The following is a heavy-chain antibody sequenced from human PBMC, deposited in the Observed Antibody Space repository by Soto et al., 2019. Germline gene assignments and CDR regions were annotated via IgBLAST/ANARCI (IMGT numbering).Heavy chain of an antibody. V-gene: IGHV4-31*03. J-gene: IGHJ6*02. Sequence: PSETLSLTCSVSGGSINTVGYYWTWIRQQPGKGLEWIGYIYYSGSRDYNPSLKSRVSMSVDASKNQFSLTLTSVTAADTAVYYFAKESGGYDSSTRYGLDAWGQGTTVTVSS. CDR3: AKESGGYDSSTRYGLDA. CDR2: IYYSGSR. CDR1: GGSINTVGYY. D-gene: IGHD6-25*01.